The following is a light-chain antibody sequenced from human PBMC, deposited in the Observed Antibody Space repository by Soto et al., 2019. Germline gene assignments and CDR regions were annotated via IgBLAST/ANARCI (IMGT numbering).Light chain of an antibody. Sequence: QSALTQPASVSGSPGQSITISCTGTNSDVGTYNLVSWYQQHPGKAPKLMIYEVTKRPSGVSNRFSGSKSGNTASLTISGLQAEDEADYYCCSYAGSTTPVVFGGGTQLTVL. J-gene: IGLJ2*01. CDR1: NSDVGTYNL. CDR3: CSYAGSTTPVV. CDR2: EVT. V-gene: IGLV2-23*02.